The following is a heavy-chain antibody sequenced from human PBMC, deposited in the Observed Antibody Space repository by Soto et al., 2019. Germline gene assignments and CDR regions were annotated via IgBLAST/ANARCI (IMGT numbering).Heavy chain of an antibody. J-gene: IGHJ5*02. CDR1: GFTSSSYE. Sequence: GGSLRLSCAASGFTSSSYEMNWVRQAPGKGLEWVSYISSSGSTIYYADSVKGRFTISRDNAKNSLYLQMNSLRAEDTAVYYCARGLSITMIVVAPGWFDPWGQGTQVTVSS. D-gene: IGHD3-22*01. V-gene: IGHV3-48*03. CDR2: ISSSGSTI. CDR3: ARGLSITMIVVAPGWFDP.